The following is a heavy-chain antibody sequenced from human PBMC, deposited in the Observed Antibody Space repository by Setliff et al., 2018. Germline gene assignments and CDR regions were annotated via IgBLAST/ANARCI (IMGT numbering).Heavy chain of an antibody. CDR3: ARSRSSSPWNNWFDP. CDR1: GYSFTSYW. Sequence: PGESLKISCKGSGYSFTSYWIGWVRQMPGKGLEWMGIIYPGDSDTSYSPSFQGQVTISADKSISTAYLQWSSLKASDTAMYYCARSRSSSPWNNWFDPGGQGTLVTVS. V-gene: IGHV5-51*01. CDR2: IYPGDSDT. D-gene: IGHD6-6*01. J-gene: IGHJ5*02.